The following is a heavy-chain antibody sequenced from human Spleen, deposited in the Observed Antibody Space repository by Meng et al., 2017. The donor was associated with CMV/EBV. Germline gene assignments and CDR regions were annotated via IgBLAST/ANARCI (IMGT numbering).Heavy chain of an antibody. CDR2: IYYSGST. J-gene: IGHJ6*02. D-gene: IGHD3-3*01. V-gene: IGHV4-31*03. CDR1: GGSISSGGYY. CDR3: AREGGAEIRRFLEWSKDYYYGMDV. Sequence: SETLSLTCTVSGGSISSGGYYWSWIRQHPGKGLEWIGYIYYSGSTYYNPSLKSRVTISVDTSKNQFSLKLSSVTAADTAVYYCAREGGAEIRRFLEWSKDYYYGMDVWGQGTTVTVSS.